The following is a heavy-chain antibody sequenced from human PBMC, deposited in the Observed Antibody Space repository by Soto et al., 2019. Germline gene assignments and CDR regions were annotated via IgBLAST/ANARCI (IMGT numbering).Heavy chain of an antibody. J-gene: IGHJ4*02. V-gene: IGHV1-3*01. CDR1: GYTFTSYA. CDR3: ARDLGGWADY. Sequence: QVQLVQSGAEVKKPGASVKVSCKASGYTFTSYAIHWVRQAPGQRLEWMGWINAGNGNTKYSQKFQDRVTITRDTTASTAYMEQNRLRSEDTAVYFCARDLGGWADYWGQGTLVSVSS. CDR2: INAGNGNT. D-gene: IGHD6-19*01.